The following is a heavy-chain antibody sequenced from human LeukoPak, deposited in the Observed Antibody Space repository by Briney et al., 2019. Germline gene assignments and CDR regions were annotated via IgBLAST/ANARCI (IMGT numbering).Heavy chain of an antibody. Sequence: GGSLRLSCTASGFAFNKYGMHWVRQAPGKGLEWVAVIWHDGRNKYYADSVKGRFTVSRDNSKNTLYMELNSLRDEDTAVYYCARDRGSDDPIDYWGQGTLVTVSS. CDR2: IWHDGRNK. V-gene: IGHV3-33*01. CDR3: ARDRGSDDPIDY. CDR1: GFAFNKYG. J-gene: IGHJ4*02. D-gene: IGHD2-15*01.